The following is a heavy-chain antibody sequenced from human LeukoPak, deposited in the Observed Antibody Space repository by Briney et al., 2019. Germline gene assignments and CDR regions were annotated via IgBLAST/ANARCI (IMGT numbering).Heavy chain of an antibody. CDR2: MSSSGESP. D-gene: IGHD5-24*01. Sequence: GGSLRLSCAASGFTFSRYAMSWVRQAPGKGLEWVCGMSSSGESPYYADSVKGRFTTSRDNSKNTLYLEINSLRAEDTAVYYCAKKRRDGYNPFDYLGQGTLVIVSS. J-gene: IGHJ4*02. V-gene: IGHV3-23*01. CDR3: AKKRRDGYNPFDY. CDR1: GFTFSRYA.